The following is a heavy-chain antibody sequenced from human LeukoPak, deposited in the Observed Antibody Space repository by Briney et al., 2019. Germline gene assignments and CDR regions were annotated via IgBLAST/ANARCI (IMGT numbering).Heavy chain of an antibody. CDR3: ARDLSGDSDY. V-gene: IGHV3-66*01. CDR2: ISSGGDT. Sequence: GGSLRLSCAASGFTFSDYYMTWVRQAPGKGLEWVSVISSGGDTYFAASVKGRFTISRDNTKNTVYLHMDSLRADDTAVYYCARDLSGDSDYWGQGTLVTVSS. CDR1: GFTFSDYY. J-gene: IGHJ4*02. D-gene: IGHD7-27*01.